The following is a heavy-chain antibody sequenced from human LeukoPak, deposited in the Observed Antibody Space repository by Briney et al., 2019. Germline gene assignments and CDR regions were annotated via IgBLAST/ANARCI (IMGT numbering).Heavy chain of an antibody. J-gene: IGHJ4*02. D-gene: IGHD2-21*01. CDR1: GFTFSSYA. CDR2: ISGSGGST. V-gene: IGHV3-23*01. CDR3: AKDYCGGDCYPYYFDY. Sequence: GGSLRLSCAASGFTFSSYAMSWVRQAPGKGLEWVSAISGSGGSTYYADSVKGRFTISRDNSKNTPYLQMNSLRAEDTAVYYCAKDYCGGDCYPYYFDYWGQGTLVTVSS.